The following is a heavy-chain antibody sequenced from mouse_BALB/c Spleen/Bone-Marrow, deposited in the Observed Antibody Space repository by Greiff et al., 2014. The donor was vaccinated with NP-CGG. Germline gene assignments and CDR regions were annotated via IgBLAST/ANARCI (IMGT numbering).Heavy chain of an antibody. D-gene: IGHD1-1*01. J-gene: IGHJ1*01. CDR2: IDPANGDT. V-gene: IGHV14-3*02. CDR1: GFNIKDTY. Sequence: EVQLQESGAELAKPGASVKLSRTASGFNIKDTYMHWVKQRPEQGLEWIGRIDPANGDTKYDPKFQGKATITADTSSNTAYPQLSSLTSEDTAVYYCTKPSFYYGSSYWYFDVWGAGTTVTVSS. CDR3: TKPSFYYGSSYWYFDV.